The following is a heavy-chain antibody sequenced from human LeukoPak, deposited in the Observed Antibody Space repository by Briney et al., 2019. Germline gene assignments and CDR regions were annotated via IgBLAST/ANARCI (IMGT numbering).Heavy chain of an antibody. V-gene: IGHV5-51*01. D-gene: IGHD3-9*01. CDR1: GFTFNSYW. CDR3: ARQRVYDILTGYYTLLDY. CDR2: IYPGDSDT. J-gene: IGHJ4*02. Sequence: GESLKISCKGFGFTFNSYWIAWVRQMPGKGLEWMGIIYPGDSDTKYSPSFQGQVTISADKSISTAYLQWSSLKASDTAMYYCARQRVYDILTGYYTLLDYWGQGTLVTVSS.